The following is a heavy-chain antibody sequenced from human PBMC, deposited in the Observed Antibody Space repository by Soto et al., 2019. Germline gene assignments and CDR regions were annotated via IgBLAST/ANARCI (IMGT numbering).Heavy chain of an antibody. Sequence: PSETLSLTCTVSGGSIRSYHWSWIRQPPGKGRGWIGYIYYRGSTTYKPPLKSRVTISVDTSKNQFSLKLSSVTAADTAVYYCASVKSRGDVYCSSTSCYTREYNWFDPWGQGTLVTVS. CDR3: ASVKSRGDVYCSSTSCYTREYNWFDP. V-gene: IGHV4-59*01. D-gene: IGHD2-2*02. CDR1: GGSIRSYH. J-gene: IGHJ5*02. CDR2: IYYRGST.